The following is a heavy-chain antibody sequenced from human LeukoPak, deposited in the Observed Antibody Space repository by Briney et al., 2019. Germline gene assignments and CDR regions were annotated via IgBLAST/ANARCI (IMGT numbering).Heavy chain of an antibody. CDR3: TRGKGDQGWY. CDR2: IRSKDYGGTT. J-gene: IGHJ4*02. Sequence: GRSLRLSCTASGFTFGDSAMSWFRQAPGKGLEWVGFIRSKDYGGTTEYAASAKGRFTISRDDSKSIAFLQMNSLKTEDTAVYYCTRGKGDQGWYWGQGTLVTVSS. D-gene: IGHD2-2*01. CDR1: GFTFGDSA. V-gene: IGHV3-49*03.